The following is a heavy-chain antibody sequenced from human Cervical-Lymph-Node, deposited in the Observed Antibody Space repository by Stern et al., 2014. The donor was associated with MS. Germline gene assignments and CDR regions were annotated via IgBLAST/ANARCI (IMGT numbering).Heavy chain of an antibody. V-gene: IGHV1-46*01. Sequence: VQLVQSGTEVKQSGASVKVSCKASGYTFTRFYIHWVRQAPGQGPEWIGTINPKTGTTKYAERFQDRVTMTRDTSTTTVHMELSSVTSDDSAVYYCARDTMTWGQGTLVIVSS. CDR1: GYTFTRFY. J-gene: IGHJ5*02. CDR3: ARDTMT. D-gene: IGHD3-3*01. CDR2: INPKTGTT.